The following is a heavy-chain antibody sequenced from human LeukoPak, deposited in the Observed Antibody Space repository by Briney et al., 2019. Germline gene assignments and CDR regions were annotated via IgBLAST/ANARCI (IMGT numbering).Heavy chain of an antibody. Sequence: GGSLRLSCAASGFTFSSYAMSWVRQAPGKGLEWLSSISGSGDSVFYADSVKGRFTISRDNSLNTLHLQMNSLRAEDTAFYYCGKGNTASRPGFVDWGQGTLVTVSS. J-gene: IGHJ4*02. CDR1: GFTFSSYA. CDR2: ISGSGDSV. D-gene: IGHD5-18*01. CDR3: GKGNTASRPGFVD. V-gene: IGHV3-23*01.